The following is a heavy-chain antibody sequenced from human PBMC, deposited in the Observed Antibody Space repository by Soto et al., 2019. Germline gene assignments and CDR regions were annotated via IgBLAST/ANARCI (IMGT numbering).Heavy chain of an antibody. D-gene: IGHD1-26*01. CDR2: IYYSGST. V-gene: IGHV4-59*01. CDR1: GGSISSYY. CDR3: ARDWSLGGSEAWFDP. J-gene: IGHJ5*02. Sequence: LSLTCTVSGGSISSYYWSWIRQPPGKGLEWIGYIYYSGSTNYNPSLKSRVTISVDTSKNQFSLKLSSVTAADTAVYYCARDWSLGGSEAWFDPWGQGTLVTVSS.